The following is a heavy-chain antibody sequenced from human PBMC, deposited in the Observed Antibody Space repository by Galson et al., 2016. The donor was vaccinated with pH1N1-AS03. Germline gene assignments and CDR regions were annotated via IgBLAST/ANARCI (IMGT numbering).Heavy chain of an antibody. J-gene: IGHJ3*02. CDR3: ARDRGFRPDTFDI. CDR2: ISGYDDDT. D-gene: IGHD2-15*01. Sequence: SVKVSCKASGYTFSTYGVSWVRQAPGQGLEWMGWISGYDDDTNYAQNVAGRVTMTTDKSTSTVYMEPRSLRSDDTAVYYCARDRGFRPDTFDIRGQGTWVTVSS. CDR1: GYTFSTYG. V-gene: IGHV1-18*04.